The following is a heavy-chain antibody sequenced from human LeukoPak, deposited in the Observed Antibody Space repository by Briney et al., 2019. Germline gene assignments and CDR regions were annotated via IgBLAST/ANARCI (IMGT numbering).Heavy chain of an antibody. D-gene: IGHD5-24*01. V-gene: IGHV3-15*01. J-gene: IGHJ4*02. CDR2: IKSKTDGRTT. Sequence: GGSLRLSCAASGFTFSNAWMSWVRQAPGKGLEWVGRIKSKTDGRTTDYAAPVKGRFTISRDDSKNTLYLQMNSLKTEDTAVYYCTTPQTASAFDYWGQGTLVTVSS. CDR3: TTPQTASAFDY. CDR1: GFTFSNAW.